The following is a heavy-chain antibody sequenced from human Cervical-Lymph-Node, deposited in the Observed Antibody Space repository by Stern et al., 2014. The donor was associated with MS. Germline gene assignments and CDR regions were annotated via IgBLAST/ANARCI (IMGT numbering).Heavy chain of an antibody. CDR2: ISAYNDNT. CDR3: ARDSIAVPAKTGDH. CDR1: GYTFTSYG. Sequence: QMQLVQSGAEVKNPGAPVKVSCEASGYTFTSYGISWVRQAPGQGLEWMGWISAYNDNTKYTQKVQGRVTMTTDTSTSTAYMELRSLRSDDTAVYYCARDSIAVPAKTGDHWGQGTLVTVSS. D-gene: IGHD2-15*01. J-gene: IGHJ4*02. V-gene: IGHV1-18*01.